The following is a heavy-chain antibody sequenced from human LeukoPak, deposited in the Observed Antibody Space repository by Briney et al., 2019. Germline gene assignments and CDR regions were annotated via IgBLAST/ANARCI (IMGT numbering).Heavy chain of an antibody. J-gene: IGHJ4*02. CDR1: GFTFSSYS. V-gene: IGHV3-30*02. D-gene: IGHD3-10*01. CDR2: IRYDGSNK. CDR3: ARAHYYGSGSYSY. Sequence: PGGSLRLSCAASGFTFSSYSMNWVRQAPGKGLEWVAFIRYDGSNKYYADSVKGRFTISRDNSKNTLYLQMNSLRAEDTAVYYCARAHYYGSGSYSYWGQGTLVTVSS.